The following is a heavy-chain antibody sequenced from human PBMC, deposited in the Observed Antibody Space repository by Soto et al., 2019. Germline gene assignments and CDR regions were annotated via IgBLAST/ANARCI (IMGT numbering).Heavy chain of an antibody. J-gene: IGHJ4*02. CDR3: ARVYFGLVISYFDY. V-gene: IGHV4-31*03. CDR1: GGSISSGGYY. CDR2: IYYSGST. Sequence: PSETLSLTCTVSGGSISSGGYYWSWIRQHPGKGLECIGYIYYSGSTYYNPSLKSRVTISVDTSKNQFSLKLSSVTAADTAVYYCARVYFGLVISYFDYWGQGTLVTVSS. D-gene: IGHD3-3*01.